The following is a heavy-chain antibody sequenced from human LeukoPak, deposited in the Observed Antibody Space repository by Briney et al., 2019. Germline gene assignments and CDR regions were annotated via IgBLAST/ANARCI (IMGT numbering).Heavy chain of an antibody. Sequence: ASVKVSCKASGYTFTDSSMHWVRQAPGQGIEWMGWINTGGTNYAHEFQGRVTMTRDTSISTAYMELSRLRFDDTAIYYCARGDGSSGYDYWGQGTLVTVSS. CDR1: GYTFTDSS. V-gene: IGHV1-2*02. D-gene: IGHD3-22*01. CDR3: ARGDGSSGYDY. J-gene: IGHJ4*02. CDR2: INTGGT.